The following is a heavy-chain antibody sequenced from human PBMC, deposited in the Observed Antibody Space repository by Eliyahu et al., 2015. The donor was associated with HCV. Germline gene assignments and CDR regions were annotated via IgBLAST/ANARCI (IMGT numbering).Heavy chain of an antibody. CDR2: IWYDGSNK. CDR3: ARDAQTYYDFWSGYYLEYTIDY. V-gene: IGHV3-33*01. J-gene: IGHJ4*02. D-gene: IGHD3-3*01. Sequence: QVQLVESGGGVVQPGRSLRLSCAASGFTFSSXGMXGVRQAPGKGLGWVAVIWYDGSNKYYTDSVKGRFTISRDNSKNTLYLQMNSLRAEDTAVYYCARDAQTYYDFWSGYYLEYTIDYWGQGTLVTVSS. CDR1: GFTFSSXG.